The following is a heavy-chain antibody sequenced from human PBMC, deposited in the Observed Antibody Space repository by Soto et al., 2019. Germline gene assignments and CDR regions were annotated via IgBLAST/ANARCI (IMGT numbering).Heavy chain of an antibody. Sequence: SSETLSLTCAVSGGSISSGGYSWSWTRQPPGKGLEWIGYIYHSGSTYYNPSLKSRDTISVDRSKNQFSLKLRSVTAADTAVYYCVRRWEYYSDSSGYQGSFAFDIWGQGTMVT. CDR3: VRRWEYYSDSSGYQGSFAFDI. CDR1: GGSISSGGYS. D-gene: IGHD3-22*01. V-gene: IGHV4-30-2*01. CDR2: IYHSGST. J-gene: IGHJ3*02.